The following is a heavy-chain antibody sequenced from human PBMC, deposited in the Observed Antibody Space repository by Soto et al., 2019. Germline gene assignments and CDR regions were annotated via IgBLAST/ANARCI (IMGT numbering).Heavy chain of an antibody. D-gene: IGHD3-16*01. CDR1: VFSVTITHFV. CDR2: LRYSGST. CDR3: ADSDASSADP. V-gene: IGHV4-61*01. Sequence: PAWTXSLTGTFSVFSVTITHFVGSGIRQTPGEGLEWIASLRYSGSTSHNPSLKSRVNISVDTSKNQFSLHLNSVAAADTAVYLCADSDASSADPWGQGTLVIVSS. J-gene: IGHJ5*02.